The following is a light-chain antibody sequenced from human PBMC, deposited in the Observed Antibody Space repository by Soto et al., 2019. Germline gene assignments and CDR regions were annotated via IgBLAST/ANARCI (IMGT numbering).Light chain of an antibody. J-gene: IGKJ4*01. V-gene: IGKV1D-13*01. CDR2: DAS. CDR1: QGIRSA. Sequence: AIQLTQSPSSLYASVGDRVTITCRASQGIRSALAWYQQKPGRAPNLLIYDASRLESGVPSRFSGSGSGTDFTLTISSLQPEDFATYYCQQFNNNPLTFGGGTKGDI. CDR3: QQFNNNPLT.